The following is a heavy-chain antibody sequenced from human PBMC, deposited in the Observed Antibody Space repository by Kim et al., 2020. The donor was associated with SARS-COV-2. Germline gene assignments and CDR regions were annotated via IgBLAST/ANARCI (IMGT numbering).Heavy chain of an antibody. V-gene: IGHV3-33*01. D-gene: IGHD6-19*01. CDR1: GFTFSSYG. CDR2: IWYDGSNK. J-gene: IGHJ4*02. CDR3: ARDREYSSGWSPPFTFDY. Sequence: GGSLRLSCAASGFTFSSYGMHWVRQAPGKGLEWVAVIWYDGSNKYYADSVKGRFTISRDNSKNTLYLQMNSLRAEDTAVYYCARDREYSSGWSPPFTFDYWGQGTLVTVSS.